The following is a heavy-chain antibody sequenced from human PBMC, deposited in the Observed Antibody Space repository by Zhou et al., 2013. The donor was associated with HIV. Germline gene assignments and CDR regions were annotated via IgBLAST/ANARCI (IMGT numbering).Heavy chain of an antibody. J-gene: IGHJ5*02. CDR1: GGTFSNLA. D-gene: IGHD1-1*01. CDR3: AIKGTGDRGWFDP. Sequence: QVQLVQSGAEVKEPGSSMKVSCEVSGGTFSNLALSWVRHAPGQGLEWVGRIVPNLGTSFYAQKFQGRVTITADEPTSTAYMEVSSLTSDDTAVYHCAIKGTGDRGWFDPWGQGTLVTVSS. CDR2: IVPNLGTS. V-gene: IGHV1-69*11.